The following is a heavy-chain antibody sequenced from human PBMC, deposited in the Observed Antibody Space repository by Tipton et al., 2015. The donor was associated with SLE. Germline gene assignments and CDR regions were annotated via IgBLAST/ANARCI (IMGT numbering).Heavy chain of an antibody. CDR2: IYSRGNK. J-gene: IGHJ4*02. D-gene: IGHD3-3*01. V-gene: IGHV4-39*07. CDR1: GGSISDSTYY. Sequence: TLSLTCTVSGGSISDSTYYWGWIRQSPGKGLEWIGSIYSRGNKFYNPTLMSRVTILLDTSKNQFSLSLSSVNAADTAVYYCARVRSTRENADFWSGYFVAYSRQGTLVSVSS. CDR3: ARVRSTRENADFWSGYFVAY.